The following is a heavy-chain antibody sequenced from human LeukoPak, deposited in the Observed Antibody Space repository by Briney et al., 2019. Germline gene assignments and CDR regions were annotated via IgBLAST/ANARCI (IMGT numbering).Heavy chain of an antibody. Sequence: SETLSLTCTVSGGSISNYFWSWIRQPAGKGLEWLGRIYSSGNTNYNPSLKSRVTMSVDTSKNQFSLKLSSVTAADTAVYYCARDSGWYFDYWGQGTLVTVSS. J-gene: IGHJ4*02. CDR2: IYSSGNT. CDR3: ARDSGWYFDY. D-gene: IGHD6-19*01. V-gene: IGHV4-4*07. CDR1: GGSISNYF.